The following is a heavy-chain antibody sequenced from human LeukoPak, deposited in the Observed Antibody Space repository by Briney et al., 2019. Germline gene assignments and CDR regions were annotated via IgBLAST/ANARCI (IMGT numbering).Heavy chain of an antibody. CDR3: ARHDSSPAFFEFDP. CDR2: INPNSGGT. CDR1: GYTFTGYY. D-gene: IGHD6-13*01. Sequence: ASVKVSCKASGYTFTGYYMHWVRQAPGQGLEWMGWINPNSGGTNYAQKFQGRVTMTRDTSISTAYMELSRLRSDDTAVYYCARHDSSPAFFEFDPWGQGTLVTVSS. J-gene: IGHJ5*02. V-gene: IGHV1-2*02.